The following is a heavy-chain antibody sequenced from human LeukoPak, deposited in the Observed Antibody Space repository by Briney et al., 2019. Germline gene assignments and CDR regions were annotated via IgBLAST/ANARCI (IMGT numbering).Heavy chain of an antibody. CDR2: ISYDGSNK. CDR3: ARDHAMTGYSYGRYFDY. D-gene: IGHD5-18*01. Sequence: GGSLRLSCAASGFTFSNYAMHWVRQAPGKGLEWVALISYDGSNKYYADSVKGRFTISRDNSKDTLYVQMNSLRAEDTAVYYCARDHAMTGYSYGRYFDYWGQGTLLTVSS. CDR1: GFTFSNYA. V-gene: IGHV3-30*04. J-gene: IGHJ4*02.